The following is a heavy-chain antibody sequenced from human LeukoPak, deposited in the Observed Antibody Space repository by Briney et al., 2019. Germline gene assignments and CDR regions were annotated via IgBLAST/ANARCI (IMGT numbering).Heavy chain of an antibody. J-gene: IGHJ4*02. V-gene: IGHV3-23*01. CDR3: AKDVGGYVGLDS. Sequence: GGSLRLSCAASGFTFSSYAMSWVRQAPGKGLEWVSAISGSGGSTYYADSVKGRFTISRDNSRNTLYLQMNSLRAEDTAVYSCAKDVGGYVGLDSWGQGTLVTVSS. CDR2: ISGSGGST. CDR1: GFTFSSYA. D-gene: IGHD5-12*01.